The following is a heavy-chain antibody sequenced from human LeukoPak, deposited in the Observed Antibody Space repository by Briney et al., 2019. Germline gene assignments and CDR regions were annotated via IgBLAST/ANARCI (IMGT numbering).Heavy chain of an antibody. CDR3: ARGFNYYGSGSYFPNAYYYYYYMDV. V-gene: IGHV1-69*13. D-gene: IGHD3-10*01. Sequence: GASVKVSCKASGGTFSSYAISWVRQAPGQGLEWMGGIIPIFGTANYAQKFQGRVTITADESTSTAYMELSSLRSEDTAVYYCARGFNYYGSGSYFPNAYYYYYYMDVWGKGTTVTISS. J-gene: IGHJ6*03. CDR1: GGTFSSYA. CDR2: IIPIFGTA.